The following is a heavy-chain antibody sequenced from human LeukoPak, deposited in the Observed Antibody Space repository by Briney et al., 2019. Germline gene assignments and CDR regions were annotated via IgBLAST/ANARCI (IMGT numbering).Heavy chain of an antibody. CDR2: IHPGDSDT. Sequence: GESLKISCKASGYNFTSYWIAWVRQMPEKGLEWMGIIHPGDSDTRYSPSFQGQVTMSVDKSISAAYLQWSSLKGSDTAMYYWARRDCTGGSCYFVDYWGQGTLVSVFS. D-gene: IGHD2-15*01. V-gene: IGHV5-51*01. CDR3: ARRDCTGGSCYFVDY. J-gene: IGHJ4*02. CDR1: GYNFTSYW.